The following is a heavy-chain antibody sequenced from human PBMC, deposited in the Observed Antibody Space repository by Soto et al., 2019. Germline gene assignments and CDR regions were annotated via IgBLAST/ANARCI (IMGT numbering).Heavy chain of an antibody. D-gene: IGHD6-19*01. CDR1: GFTFSSYE. CDR3: ARVGRAVAVAGPGGDFDY. Sequence: PGGSLRLSCAASGFTFSSYEMNWVRQAPGKGLEWVSYISSSGSTIYYADSVKGRFTISRDNAKNSLYLQMNSLRAEDTAVYYCARVGRAVAVAGPGGDFDYWGQGTLVTVSS. CDR2: ISSSGSTI. V-gene: IGHV3-48*03. J-gene: IGHJ4*02.